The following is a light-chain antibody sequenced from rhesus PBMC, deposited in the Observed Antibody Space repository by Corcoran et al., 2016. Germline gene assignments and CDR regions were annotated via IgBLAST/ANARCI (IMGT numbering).Light chain of an antibody. CDR2: KTS. J-gene: IGKJ4*01. V-gene: IGKV1-74*01. CDR3: QHAYGTPLT. Sequence: DIQMTQSPSSLSAPVGDRVTITCRARENVKKFLNWYQQTPGKAPNLLISKTSTLESGVPSRFSGSGSGTEYTFTISSLQPEDVATYCCQHAYGTPLTFGGGTKVEIK. CDR1: ENVKKF.